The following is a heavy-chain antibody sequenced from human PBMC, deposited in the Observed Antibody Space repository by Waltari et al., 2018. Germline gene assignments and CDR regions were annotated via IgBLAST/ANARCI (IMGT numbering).Heavy chain of an antibody. Sequence: QVQLVQSGAEVKKPGASVKVSCKASGYTFTSYDINWVRQATGQGLEWMGWRNPNSGNTCDAQKFQGRVTITRNTSISTAYMELSSLRSEDTAVYYCARGRKRGLQLVYWGQGTLVTVSS. CDR1: GYTFTSYD. CDR2: RNPNSGNT. V-gene: IGHV1-8*01. J-gene: IGHJ4*02. CDR3: ARGRKRGLQLVY. D-gene: IGHD5-12*01.